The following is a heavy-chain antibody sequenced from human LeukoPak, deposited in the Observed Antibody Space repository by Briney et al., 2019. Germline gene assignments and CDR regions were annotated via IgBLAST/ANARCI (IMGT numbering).Heavy chain of an antibody. J-gene: IGHJ4*02. Sequence: GGSLRLSCAASGFTFSSYAMSWVRQAPGKGLEWVSAISGSGGSTYYADSVKGRFTISRDDSKNTLYLQMNSLRAEDTAVYYCAHYLSDVSSRPYIFDYWGQGTLVTVSS. CDR3: AHYLSDVSSRPYIFDY. D-gene: IGHD6-13*01. CDR1: GFTFSSYA. V-gene: IGHV3-23*01. CDR2: ISGSGGST.